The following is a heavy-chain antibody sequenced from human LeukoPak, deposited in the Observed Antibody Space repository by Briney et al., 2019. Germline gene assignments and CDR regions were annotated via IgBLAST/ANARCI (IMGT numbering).Heavy chain of an antibody. CDR2: IWYDGSNK. J-gene: IGHJ5*02. D-gene: IGHD4-23*01. CDR1: GFTLSSYG. CDR3: ARDKTVVTPSWFDP. Sequence: PGGSLRLSCAASGFTLSSYGMHWVRQAPGKGLEWVAVIWYDGSNKYYADSVKGRFTISRDSSKNTLYLQMNSLRAEDTAVYYCARDKTVVTPSWFDPWGQGTLVTVSS. V-gene: IGHV3-33*01.